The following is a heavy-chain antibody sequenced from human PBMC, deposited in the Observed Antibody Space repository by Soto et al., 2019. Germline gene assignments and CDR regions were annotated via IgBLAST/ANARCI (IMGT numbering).Heavy chain of an antibody. CDR1: GYTFTTYG. CDR3: ARDKGSKAWYYFFDF. CDR2: ISAYNGNT. J-gene: IGHJ4*02. D-gene: IGHD1-26*01. Sequence: ASVKVSCKASGYTFTTYGIAWVRQAPGQGLEWLGWISAYNGNTNYAQKFQGRVTMTTETSTNTAYMEVRSLRSDDTAVYYCARDKGSKAWYYFFDFWGQGTLVTVPQ. V-gene: IGHV1-18*01.